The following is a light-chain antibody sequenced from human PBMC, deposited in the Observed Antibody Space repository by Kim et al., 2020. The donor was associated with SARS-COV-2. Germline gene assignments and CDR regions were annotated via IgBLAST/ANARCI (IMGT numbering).Light chain of an antibody. J-gene: IGKJ1*01. CDR1: QSVRSSY. V-gene: IGKV3-20*01. CDR3: QQYGDSPRT. Sequence: SPGERVTLSCRASQSVRSSYLAWYQQKPGQAPRLLIYNASNRATGIPDRFSGSGSGTDFTLTISRVQPEDFAVYYCQQYGDSPRTFGQGTKVDIK. CDR2: NAS.